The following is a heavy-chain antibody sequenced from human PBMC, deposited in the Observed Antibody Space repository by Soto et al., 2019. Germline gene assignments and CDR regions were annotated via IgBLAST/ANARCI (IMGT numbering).Heavy chain of an antibody. CDR1: GYTFTSYG. J-gene: IGHJ4*02. V-gene: IGHV1-18*01. Sequence: QVQLVQSGAEVKKPGASVKVSCKASGYTFTSYGISWVRQAPGQGLEWMGWSSAYNGNTNYAQKLQGRVTMTTDTSTSTAYMELRSLRSDDTAVYYCARDLRRRLTMVRGVIHFDYWGQGTLVTVSS. CDR2: SSAYNGNT. D-gene: IGHD3-10*01. CDR3: ARDLRRRLTMVRGVIHFDY.